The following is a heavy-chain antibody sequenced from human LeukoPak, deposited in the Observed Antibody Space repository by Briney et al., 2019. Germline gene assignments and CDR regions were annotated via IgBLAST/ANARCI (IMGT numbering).Heavy chain of an antibody. V-gene: IGHV3-21*05. CDR3: ARAYGSGSHGY. J-gene: IGHJ4*02. D-gene: IGHD3-10*01. CDR1: GFTFSSYS. Sequence: GGSLRLSCAVSGFTFSSYSMNWVRQAPGKGLGWVSYISSSSSYTNYADSVKGRFTISRDNAKNSLYLQMDSLRDDDTAVYYCARAYGSGSHGYWGQGTLVTVSS. CDR2: ISSSSSYT.